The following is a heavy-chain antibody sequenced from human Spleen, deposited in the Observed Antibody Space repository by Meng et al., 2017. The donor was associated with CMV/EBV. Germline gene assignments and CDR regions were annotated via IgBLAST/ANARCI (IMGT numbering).Heavy chain of an antibody. CDR3: ARRRVVDY. D-gene: IGHD2-15*01. Sequence: GESLKISCAASGFTFSSYSMNWVRQAPGKGLEWVSYISSSGSTIYYADSVKGRFTMSRDNAKNSLYLQMNSLRAEDTAVYYCARRRVVDYWGQGTLVTVSS. CDR1: GFTFSSYS. J-gene: IGHJ4*02. CDR2: ISSSGSTI. V-gene: IGHV3-48*04.